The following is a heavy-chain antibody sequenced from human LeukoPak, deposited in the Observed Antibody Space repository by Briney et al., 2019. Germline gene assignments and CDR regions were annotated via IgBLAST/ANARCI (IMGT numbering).Heavy chain of an antibody. CDR2: INAYSGAT. CDR3: ARDRAPYYYDSSGYYSAYWYFDL. CDR1: GDTFTGYF. V-gene: IGHV1-2*02. Sequence: ASVKVSCKASGDTFTGYFLHWVRQAPGQGLEWMGNINAYSGATNYAQNFQGRVTMTRDTSISTAYMELNSLRSDDTAVYSCARDRAPYYYDSSGYYSAYWYFDLWGRGTLVTVSS. J-gene: IGHJ2*01. D-gene: IGHD3-22*01.